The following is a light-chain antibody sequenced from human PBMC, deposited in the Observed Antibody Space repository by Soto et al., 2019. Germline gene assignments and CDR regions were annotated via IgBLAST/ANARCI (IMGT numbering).Light chain of an antibody. CDR2: GNS. V-gene: IGLV1-40*01. CDR3: QSYDSSLSGYV. J-gene: IGLJ1*01. Sequence: QSVLTQPPSVSGAPGQRGTISRTGSRPKNGAGYDVHWYQQLPGTAPKLLIYGNSNRPSGVPDRFSGSKSGTSASLAITGLQAEDEADYYCQSYDSSLSGYVFGTGTKVTVL. CDR1: RPKNGAGYD.